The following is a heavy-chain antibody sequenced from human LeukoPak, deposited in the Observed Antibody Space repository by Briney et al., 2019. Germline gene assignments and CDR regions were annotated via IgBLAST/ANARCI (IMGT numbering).Heavy chain of an antibody. D-gene: IGHD3-22*01. CDR3: AKTRQGDDDSSGYYFGDAFDI. CDR2: ISGSGGST. V-gene: IGHV3-23*01. CDR1: GFTFSSYA. J-gene: IGHJ3*02. Sequence: GGSLRLSCAASGFTFSSYAMSWVRQAAGKGLEWVSAISGSGGSTYYADSVKGRFTISRDNSKNTLYLQMNSLRAEDTAVYYCAKTRQGDDDSSGYYFGDAFDIWGQGTMVTVSS.